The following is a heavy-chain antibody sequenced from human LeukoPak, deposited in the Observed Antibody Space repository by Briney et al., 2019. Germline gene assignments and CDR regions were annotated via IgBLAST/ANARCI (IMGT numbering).Heavy chain of an antibody. Sequence: GGSLRLSCAASGFTFSRYSMNWVRQAPGKGLEWVSSISSSGSYIYYADSVKGRFTISRDNAKNSLYLQMNSLRAEDTAVYYCAKGSGDSSAWFQLFDYWGQGTLVTVSS. CDR2: ISSSGSYI. CDR1: GFTFSRYS. D-gene: IGHD6-19*01. CDR3: AKGSGDSSAWFQLFDY. J-gene: IGHJ4*02. V-gene: IGHV3-21*04.